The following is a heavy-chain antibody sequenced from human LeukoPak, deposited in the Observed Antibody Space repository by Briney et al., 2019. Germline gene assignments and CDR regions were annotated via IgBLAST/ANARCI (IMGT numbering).Heavy chain of an antibody. Sequence: VGRIRSKANSYATAYAASVKGRFTISRDDSKNTAYLQMNSLKTEDTAVYYCTRRSALNSYRYTSMGVWGKGTTVTVSS. D-gene: IGHD5-24*01. J-gene: IGHJ6*04. CDR3: TRRSALNSYRYTSMGV. V-gene: IGHV3-73*01. CDR2: IRSKANSYAT.